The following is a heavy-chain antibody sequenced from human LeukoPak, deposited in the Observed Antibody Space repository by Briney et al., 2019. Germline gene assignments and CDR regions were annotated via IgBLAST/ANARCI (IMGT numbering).Heavy chain of an antibody. V-gene: IGHV1-18*01. Sequence: ASVKVSCKASGYTFSSYGISWVRQAPGQGLEWMGWISAYNGNTNFAQEFQGRVTMTTDTSTSTASMELRSLRSDDTAVYYCASVTWSDFYDFDCWGQGTLVTVSS. CDR3: ASVTWSDFYDFDC. CDR2: ISAYNGNT. D-gene: IGHD3-3*01. CDR1: GYTFSSYG. J-gene: IGHJ4*02.